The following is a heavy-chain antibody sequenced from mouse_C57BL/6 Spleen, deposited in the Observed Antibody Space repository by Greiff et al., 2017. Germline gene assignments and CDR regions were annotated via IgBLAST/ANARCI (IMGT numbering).Heavy chain of an antibody. CDR3: TKGLRNAMDY. CDR2: IDPEDGDT. Sequence: VQLQQSGAELVRPGASVKLSCTASGFNIKDYYMHWVKQRPEKGLEWIGRIDPEDGDTEYAPKFQGKATMTADTSSNTDYLQLSSLTSEATAVYYCTKGLRNAMDYWGQGPSVTVSS. J-gene: IGHJ4*01. D-gene: IGHD3-1*01. V-gene: IGHV14-1*01. CDR1: GFNIKDYY.